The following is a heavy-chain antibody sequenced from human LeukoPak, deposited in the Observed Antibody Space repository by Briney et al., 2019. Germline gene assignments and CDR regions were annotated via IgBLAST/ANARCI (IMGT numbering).Heavy chain of an antibody. Sequence: GGSLRLSCAASGFTFSRYAMSWVRQAPGEGLEWVSSISAVSGSTWYQASVKGRFTISRDNSKNTLYVQMDSLRAEDTAIYYCTKAAYGDYVNWFDPWGQGTLVTVSS. V-gene: IGHV3-23*01. CDR1: GFTFSRYA. D-gene: IGHD4-17*01. J-gene: IGHJ5*02. CDR2: ISAVSGST. CDR3: TKAAYGDYVNWFDP.